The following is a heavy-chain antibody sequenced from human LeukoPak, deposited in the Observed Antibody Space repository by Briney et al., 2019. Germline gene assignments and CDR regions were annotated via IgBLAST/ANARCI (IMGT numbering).Heavy chain of an antibody. CDR2: IKSKTDGGTT. J-gene: IGHJ4*02. Sequence: GGSLRLSCAASGFTFTSYTMSWVRRAPGKGLEWVGRIKSKTDGGTTDYAAPVKGRFTISRDDSKNTLYLQMNSLKTEDTAVYYCTTAGYSRYAGGQGTLVTVSS. V-gene: IGHV3-15*01. CDR1: GFTFTSYT. CDR3: TTAGYSRYA. D-gene: IGHD6-13*01.